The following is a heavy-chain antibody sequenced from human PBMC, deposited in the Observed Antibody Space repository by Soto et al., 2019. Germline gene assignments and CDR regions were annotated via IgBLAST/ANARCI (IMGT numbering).Heavy chain of an antibody. J-gene: IGHJ6*02. Sequence: QVRLRESGPGLVKPRETLSLTCTVSGGSMSGYYWSWIRQAAGKGLEWIGRIYGSGGTNYNPSLKSRVTMSVDTSRKQFLLKLNSVTAADTAMYYCARGAVAGVDYGMDVWGQGTAVTVSS. CDR1: GGSMSGYY. D-gene: IGHD6-13*01. V-gene: IGHV4-4*07. CDR2: IYGSGGT. CDR3: ARGAVAGVDYGMDV.